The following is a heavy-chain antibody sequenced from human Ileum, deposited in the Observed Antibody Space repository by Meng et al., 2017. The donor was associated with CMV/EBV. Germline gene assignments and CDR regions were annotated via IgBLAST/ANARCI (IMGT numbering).Heavy chain of an antibody. J-gene: IGHJ4*02. CDR2: INSAGINT. Sequence: SCAASGFTFNSSWMHWVRQAPGKGLVWVSRINSAGINTYYADSVKGRFTISRDNAKNTLYLEMNSLRAEDTAVYYCARDRVGAPPDYWGQGTLVTVSS. V-gene: IGHV3-74*01. CDR3: ARDRVGAPPDY. D-gene: IGHD1-26*01. CDR1: GFTFNSSW.